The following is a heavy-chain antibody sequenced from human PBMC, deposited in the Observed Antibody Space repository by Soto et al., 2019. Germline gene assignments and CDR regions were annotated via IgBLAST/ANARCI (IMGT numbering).Heavy chain of an antibody. D-gene: IGHD3-9*01. V-gene: IGHV1-46*01. CDR1: GYTFTSYY. CDR3: ARDPTYYDILTGYYSGPPRERLYGMDV. J-gene: IGHJ6*02. CDR2: INPSGGST. Sequence: GASVKVSCKASGYTFTSYYMHWVRQAPGQGLEWMGIINPSGGSTSYAQKFQGRVTMTRDTSTSTVYMELSSLRSEDTAVYYCARDPTYYDILTGYYSGPPRERLYGMDVWGQGTTVTVSS.